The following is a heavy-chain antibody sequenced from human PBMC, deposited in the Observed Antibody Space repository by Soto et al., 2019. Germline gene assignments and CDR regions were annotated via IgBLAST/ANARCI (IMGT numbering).Heavy chain of an antibody. D-gene: IGHD3-22*01. CDR2: IYYSGST. V-gene: IGHV4-39*01. J-gene: IGHJ6*02. CDR1: GGSISSSSYY. CDR3: ARQYLAYDSSGYYVSDYYYGMDV. Sequence: PSETLSLTCTVSGGSISSSSYYWGWIRQPPGKGLEWIGSIYYSGSTYYNPSLKSRVTISVDTSKNQFSLKLSSVTAADTAVYYCARQYLAYDSSGYYVSDYYYGMDVWGQGTTVTVSS.